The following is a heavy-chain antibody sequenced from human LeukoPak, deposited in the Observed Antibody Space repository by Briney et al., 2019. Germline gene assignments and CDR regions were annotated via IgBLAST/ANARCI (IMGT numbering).Heavy chain of an antibody. Sequence: SETLSLTCAVYGGSFSGYYWSWIRQPPAKGLEWIGEINHSGSTNYNPSLKSRVTISVDTSKNQFSLKLSSVTAADTAVYYCASRRGYYYYYMDVWGKGTTVTVSS. CDR3: ASRRGYYYYYMDV. V-gene: IGHV4-34*01. J-gene: IGHJ6*03. CDR1: GGSFSGYY. CDR2: INHSGST.